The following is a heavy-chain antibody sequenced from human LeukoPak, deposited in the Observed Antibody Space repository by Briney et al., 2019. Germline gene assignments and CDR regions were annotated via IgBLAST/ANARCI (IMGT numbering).Heavy chain of an antibody. CDR3: AREEYCGGDCYSGFDY. V-gene: IGHV4-39*07. D-gene: IGHD2-21*02. Sequence: SETLSLTCTVSGGSISSSSYYWGWIRQPPGKGLEWIGSIYYSGSTYYNPSLKSRVTISVDTSKNQFSLKLSSVTAADTAVYYCAREEYCGGDCYSGFDYWGQGTLVTVSS. CDR2: IYYSGST. J-gene: IGHJ4*02. CDR1: GGSISSSSYY.